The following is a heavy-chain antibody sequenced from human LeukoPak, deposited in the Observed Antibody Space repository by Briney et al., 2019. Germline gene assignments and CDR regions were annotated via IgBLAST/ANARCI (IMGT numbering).Heavy chain of an antibody. CDR2: ISAYNGNT. Sequence: ASVKVSCKASGGTFSSYAISWVRQAPGQGLEWMGWISAYNGNTNYAQKLQGRVTMTTDTSTSTAYMELRSLRSDDTAVYYCARGSPYDSSGEDLDYWGQGTLVTVSS. CDR3: ARGSPYDSSGEDLDY. V-gene: IGHV1-18*01. D-gene: IGHD3-22*01. J-gene: IGHJ4*02. CDR1: GGTFSSYA.